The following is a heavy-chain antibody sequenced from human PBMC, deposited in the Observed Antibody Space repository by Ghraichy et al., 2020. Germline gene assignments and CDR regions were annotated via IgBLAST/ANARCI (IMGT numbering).Heavy chain of an antibody. Sequence: GGSLRLSCAASGFTFSNAWMSWVRQAPGKGLEWVGRIKSKTDGGTTDYAAPVKGRFTISRDDSKNTLYLQMNSLKTEDTAVYYCTTAPYSGSYNYYGMDVWGQGTTVTVSS. CDR1: GFTFSNAW. D-gene: IGHD1-26*01. V-gene: IGHV3-15*01. CDR2: IKSKTDGGTT. CDR3: TTAPYSGSYNYYGMDV. J-gene: IGHJ6*02.